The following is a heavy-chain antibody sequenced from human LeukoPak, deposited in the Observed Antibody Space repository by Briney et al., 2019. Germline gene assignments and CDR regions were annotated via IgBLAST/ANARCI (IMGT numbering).Heavy chain of an antibody. Sequence: PGGSLRLSCAASGFTFSSHWMHWVRQAPGKGLVWVSRINSDGSSISYADSVKGRFTISRDNAKNTLYLQMNSLRAEDTAVYYCARDISGWYSGGYFRMDVWGQGTTVTVSS. D-gene: IGHD6-19*01. CDR2: INSDGSSI. CDR1: GFTFSSHW. J-gene: IGHJ6*02. CDR3: ARDISGWYSGGYFRMDV. V-gene: IGHV3-74*01.